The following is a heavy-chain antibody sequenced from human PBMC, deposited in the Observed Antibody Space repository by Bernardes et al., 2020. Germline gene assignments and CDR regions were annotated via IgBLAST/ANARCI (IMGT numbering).Heavy chain of an antibody. J-gene: IGHJ4*02. Sequence: GGSLRLSCAASGFPFSTYWMSWVRQAPGKGLEWVANIKQDGSEKYYVDSVKGRFTISRDNAKNSFYLQMNGLRVEDTAVYYCARANNDFWSGGDIWDYWGQGTLVTVS. D-gene: IGHD3-3*01. CDR2: IKQDGSEK. V-gene: IGHV3-7*03. CDR3: ARANNDFWSGGDIWDY. CDR1: GFPFSTYW.